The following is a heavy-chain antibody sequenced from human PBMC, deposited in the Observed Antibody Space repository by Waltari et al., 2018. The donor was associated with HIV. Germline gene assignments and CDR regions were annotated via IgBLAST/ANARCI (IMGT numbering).Heavy chain of an antibody. CDR2: IWFDGSNE. D-gene: IGHD3-22*01. J-gene: IGHJ3*02. CDR1: GFTFTTYG. CDR3: ARDPTLGNYYDRSGYFDAFDI. V-gene: IGHV3-33*01. Sequence: QVRLVESGGGVVQPGRSLRLSCAGSGFTFTTYGMHWVRQAPGKGLEGVAVIWFDGSNEYYADSVKGRFTISRDNSKNTLFLQMNSLRAEDTAVYYCARDPTLGNYYDRSGYFDAFDIWGQGTLVTVSS.